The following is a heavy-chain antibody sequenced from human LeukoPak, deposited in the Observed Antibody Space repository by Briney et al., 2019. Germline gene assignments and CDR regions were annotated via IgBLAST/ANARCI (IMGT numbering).Heavy chain of an antibody. D-gene: IGHD6-19*01. CDR3: ARVASDSRGWYHFDY. V-gene: IGHV3-53*01. CDR1: GFSVSDTY. J-gene: IGHJ4*02. Sequence: PGGSLRLSCAASGFSVSDTYMGWVRQAPGKGLEWVSIIYSGGKTDYGDSVKGRFIISRDSSKNTLFLQMSSLRAEDTAVYYCARVASDSRGWYHFDYWGQGTLVTVSS. CDR2: IYSGGKT.